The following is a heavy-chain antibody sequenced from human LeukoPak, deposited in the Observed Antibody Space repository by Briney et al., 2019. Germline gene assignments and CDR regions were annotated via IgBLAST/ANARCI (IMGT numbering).Heavy chain of an antibody. D-gene: IGHD1-26*01. CDR2: IYYSGST. V-gene: IGHV4-39*01. J-gene: IGHJ4*02. Sequence: PSGTLSLTCKVSGASISSSSYYWGWVRQPPGRGLEWIGSIYYSGSTYYNPSLKSRVTISVDTSKNQFSLKLSSVTAADTAVYYCARRRGSYRPADYWGQGTLVTVSS. CDR3: ARRRGSYRPADY. CDR1: GASISSSSYY.